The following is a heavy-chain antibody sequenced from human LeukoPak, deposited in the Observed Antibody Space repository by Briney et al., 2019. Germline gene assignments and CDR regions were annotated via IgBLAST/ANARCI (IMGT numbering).Heavy chain of an antibody. CDR2: INSDGSST. V-gene: IGHV3-74*01. CDR1: GFTFSSYW. D-gene: IGHD3-3*01. Sequence: PGGSLRLSCAASGFTFSSYWMHWVRQAPGKGLVWVSRINSDGSSTSYADSAKGRFTISRDNSKNTLYLQMNSLRAEDTAVYYCAKDGGDFGGWFDPWGQGTLVTVSS. J-gene: IGHJ5*02. CDR3: AKDGGDFGGWFDP.